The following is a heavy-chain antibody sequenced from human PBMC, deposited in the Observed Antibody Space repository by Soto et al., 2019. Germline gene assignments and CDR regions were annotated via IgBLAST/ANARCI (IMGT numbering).Heavy chain of an antibody. CDR3: ARGTRGPRIAVAGNDY. J-gene: IGHJ4*02. Sequence: QVPLVESGGGVVQPGRSLRLSCAASGFTFSSYAMHWVRQAPGKGLEWVAVISYDGSNKYYADSVKGRFTISRDNSKNTLYLQMNSLRAEDTAVYYCARGTRGPRIAVAGNDYWGQGTLVTVSS. D-gene: IGHD6-19*01. CDR1: GFTFSSYA. V-gene: IGHV3-30-3*01. CDR2: ISYDGSNK.